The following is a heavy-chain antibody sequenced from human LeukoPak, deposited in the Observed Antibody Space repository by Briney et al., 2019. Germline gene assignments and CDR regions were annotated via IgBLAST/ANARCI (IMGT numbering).Heavy chain of an antibody. CDR2: ISGSGGST. Sequence: GGSLRLSCAASGFTFSSYAMSWVRQAPGKGLEWVSAISGSGGSTYYADSVKGRFTISRDNTKNSLYMQLSSLRAEDTAVYYYARDFAYNTFDYWGQGTLVTVSS. D-gene: IGHD1-14*01. J-gene: IGHJ4*02. CDR1: GFTFSSYA. V-gene: IGHV3-23*01. CDR3: ARDFAYNTFDY.